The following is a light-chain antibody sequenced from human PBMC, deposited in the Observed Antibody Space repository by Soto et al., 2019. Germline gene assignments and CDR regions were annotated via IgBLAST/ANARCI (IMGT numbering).Light chain of an antibody. V-gene: IGKV3-20*01. CDR3: QQYGSSLTWT. Sequence: IVLTQSPGTLSLSPGERATLSCRASQRVSSSYLAWYPQKPGQAPRLLIYGASSRATGIPDRFSGSGSGTDFTLTISRLEPEDFAVYYCQQYGSSLTWTFGQGTKVDIK. CDR2: GAS. CDR1: QRVSSSY. J-gene: IGKJ1*01.